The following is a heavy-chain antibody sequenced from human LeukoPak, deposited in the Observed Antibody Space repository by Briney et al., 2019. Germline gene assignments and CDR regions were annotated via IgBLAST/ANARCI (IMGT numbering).Heavy chain of an antibody. CDR2: IYDSGTT. D-gene: IGHD5-24*01. J-gene: IGHJ4*02. CDR3: ARGGRWLQIDY. Sequence: SETLSLTCTVSGGSISSYYWSWIRQPPGQGREWIGYIYDSGTTNYNPSLKSRVTISVDTFKNQFSLKLTSVTAADTAVYYCARGGRWLQIDYWGQGTLVTVSS. CDR1: GGSISSYY. V-gene: IGHV4-59*01.